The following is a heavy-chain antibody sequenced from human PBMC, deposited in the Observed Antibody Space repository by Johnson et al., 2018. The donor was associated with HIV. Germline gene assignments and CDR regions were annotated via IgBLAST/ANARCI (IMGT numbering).Heavy chain of an antibody. CDR3: ARYEAVAPGSAFDI. CDR1: GFTFSTYG. Sequence: QVQLVESEGGVVQPGRSLRLSCAASGFTFSTYGMHWVRQAPGKGLEWVAVISYDGSNKYYVDSVKGRFTISRDNAKNSLYLQMNSLRAEDTAVYYCARYEAVAPGSAFDIWGQGTMVTVSS. V-gene: IGHV3-30*03. CDR2: ISYDGSNK. D-gene: IGHD6-19*01. J-gene: IGHJ3*02.